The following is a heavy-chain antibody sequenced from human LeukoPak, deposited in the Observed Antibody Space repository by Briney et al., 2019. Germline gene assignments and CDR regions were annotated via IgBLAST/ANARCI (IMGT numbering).Heavy chain of an antibody. V-gene: IGHV3-48*04. J-gene: IGHJ4*02. CDR2: ISSSSGTI. Sequence: GGSLRLSCAASGFTFSSYNLNWVRQAPGKGLEWVSYISSSSGTIYYADSVKGRFTIARDNAKNSLYLQMNSLRAEDTAVYYCARGGDPDYWGQGTLVTVSS. CDR1: GFTFSSYN. D-gene: IGHD2-21*02. CDR3: ARGGDPDY.